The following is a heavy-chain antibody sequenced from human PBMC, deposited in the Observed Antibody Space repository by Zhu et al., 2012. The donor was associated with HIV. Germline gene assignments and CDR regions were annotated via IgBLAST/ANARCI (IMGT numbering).Heavy chain of an antibody. CDR3: TRALVGVTGLDY. D-gene: IGHD2-2*01. J-gene: IGHJ4*02. V-gene: IGHV4-38-2*01. CDR2: IYHSGST. CDR1: GYSISSGYY. Sequence: QVRLQESGPGLVKPSETPSLTCAVSGYSISSGYYWGWIRQPPGKGLEWIGSIYHSGSTYYNPSLKSRVTISVDTSKNQFSLKLSSVTAADTAVYYCTRALVGVTGLDYWGQGTLVTVSS.